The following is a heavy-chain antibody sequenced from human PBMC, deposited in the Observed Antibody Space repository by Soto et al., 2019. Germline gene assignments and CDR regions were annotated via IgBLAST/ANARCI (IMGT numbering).Heavy chain of an antibody. CDR1: GFTFSDYY. Sequence: QVQLVESGGGLVKPGGSLRLSCAASGFTFSDYYMSWIRQAPGKGLEWVSYISSSGSTIYSADSVKGRFTISRDNAKNCLFLQMSGRRAGATALYYVGRGGWEDCSGGSCYKGVGAFAIWGQGTMVTVSS. J-gene: IGHJ3*02. D-gene: IGHD2-15*01. CDR2: ISSSGSTI. CDR3: GRGGWEDCSGGSCYKGVGAFAI. V-gene: IGHV3-11*01.